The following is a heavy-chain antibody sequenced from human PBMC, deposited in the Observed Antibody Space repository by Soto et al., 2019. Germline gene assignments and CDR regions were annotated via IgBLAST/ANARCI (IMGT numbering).Heavy chain of an antibody. CDR2: IYYSGST. CDR1: GGSISSGGYY. CDR3: ARGPRAGLRYSSGWYGY. V-gene: IGHV4-31*03. D-gene: IGHD6-19*01. Sequence: PSETLSLTCTVSGGSISSGGYYWSWIRQHPGKGLEWIGYIYYSGSTYYNPSLKSRVTISVDTSKNQFSLKLSSVTAADTAVYYCARGPRAGLRYSSGWYGYWGQGILVTVSS. J-gene: IGHJ4*02.